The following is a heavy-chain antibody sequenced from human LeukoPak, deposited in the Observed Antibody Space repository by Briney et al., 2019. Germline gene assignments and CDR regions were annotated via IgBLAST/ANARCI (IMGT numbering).Heavy chain of an antibody. CDR3: ARARRSGGITMIRGVKDRGWFDP. D-gene: IGHD3-10*01. CDR1: GFTFHNYD. V-gene: IGHV3-30*02. Sequence: PGGSLRLSCATSGFTFHNYDMHWVRQASGKGLEWVAFIQFDGSNKYYADSVKGRFTISRDNSKNTLYLELHSLRTEDTAVYYCARARRSGGITMIRGVKDRGWFDPWGQGTLVTVSS. J-gene: IGHJ5*02. CDR2: IQFDGSNK.